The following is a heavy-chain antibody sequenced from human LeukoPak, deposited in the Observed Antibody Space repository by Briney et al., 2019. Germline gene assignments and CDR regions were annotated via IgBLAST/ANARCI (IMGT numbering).Heavy chain of an antibody. D-gene: IGHD3-22*01. J-gene: IGHJ4*02. CDR1: GYTFTGYY. V-gene: IGHV1-2*02. Sequence: ASVKVSCKASGYTFTGYYMHWVRQAPGQGLEWMGWINPNSGGTNYAQKFQGRVTVTRDTSISTAYMELSRLRSDDTAVYYCARERRDYYDSSGFNYWGQGTLVTVSS. CDR3: ARERRDYYDSSGFNY. CDR2: INPNSGGT.